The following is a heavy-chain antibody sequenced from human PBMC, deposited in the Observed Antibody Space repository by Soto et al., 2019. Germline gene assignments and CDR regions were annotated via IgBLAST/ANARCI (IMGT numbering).Heavy chain of an antibody. J-gene: IGHJ5*02. D-gene: IGHD6-19*01. CDR1: GFTFSDYG. V-gene: IGHV3-33*06. CDR3: AKSIAVAPGSLDP. CDR2: IWYDGRNK. Sequence: QVQLVESGGGVVQPGRSLRLSCAASGFTFSDYGMNWVRQAPGKGLEWVAGIWYDGRNKYYADSVKGRFTISRDNSMTSEYPQRKSLRAEDTSVYYCAKSIAVAPGSLDPWGQGTLVTVSS.